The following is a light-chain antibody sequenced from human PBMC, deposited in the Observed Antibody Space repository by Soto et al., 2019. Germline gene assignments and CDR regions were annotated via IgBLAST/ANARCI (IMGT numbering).Light chain of an antibody. CDR3: SSYAGSASWV. J-gene: IGLJ3*02. CDR1: SSDVGAYNY. V-gene: IGLV2-8*01. CDR2: EVS. Sequence: QSALTQPPSASGSPGQSVTISCTGTSSDVGAYNYVSWYQQHPGNAPKVLIYEVSKRPSGVPDRFSGSKSGNTAFLTVSGLQAEDEADYYCSSYAGSASWVFGGGTKVTVL.